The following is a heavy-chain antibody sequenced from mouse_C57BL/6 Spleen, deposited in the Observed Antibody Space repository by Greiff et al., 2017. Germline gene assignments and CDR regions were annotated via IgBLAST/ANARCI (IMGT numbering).Heavy chain of an antibody. J-gene: IGHJ4*01. CDR3: ADYYGSSYAMDY. V-gene: IGHV1-67*01. Sequence: VQLQPSGPELVRPGVSVKISCKGSGYTFTDYAMHWVKKSHAKSLEWIGVISTYYGDASYNQKFKDKGTMTVDKSSSTTYMELARLTSEASATYYCADYYGSSYAMDYWGQGTSVTVSS. D-gene: IGHD1-1*01. CDR1: GYTFTDYA. CDR2: ISTYYGDA.